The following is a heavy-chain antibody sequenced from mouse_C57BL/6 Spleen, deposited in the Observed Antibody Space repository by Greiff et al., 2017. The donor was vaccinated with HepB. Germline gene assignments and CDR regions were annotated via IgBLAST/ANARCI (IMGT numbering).Heavy chain of an antibody. CDR3: ARGHYDYPDY. CDR2: INPNNGGT. CDR1: GYTFTDYY. Sequence: EVQLQQSGPELVKPGASVKISCKASGYTFTDYYMNWVKQSHGKSLEWIGDINPNNGGTSYNQKFKGKATLTVDKSSSTAYMELRSLTSEDSAVYYCARGHYDYPDYWGQGTTLTVSS. J-gene: IGHJ2*01. D-gene: IGHD2-4*01. V-gene: IGHV1-26*01.